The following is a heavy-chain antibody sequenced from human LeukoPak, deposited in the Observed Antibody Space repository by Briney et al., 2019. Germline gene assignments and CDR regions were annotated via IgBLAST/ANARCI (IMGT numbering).Heavy chain of an antibody. J-gene: IGHJ6*03. Sequence: ASVKVSRKASGYTFTSYDINWVRQATGQGLEWMGWMNPNSGNTGYAQKLQGRVTMTTDTSTSTAYMELRSLRSDDTAVYYCARDSHGIMVRGDYYYYMDVWGKGTTVTISS. V-gene: IGHV1-8*01. CDR1: GYTFTSYD. CDR2: MNPNSGNT. D-gene: IGHD3-10*01. CDR3: ARDSHGIMVRGDYYYYMDV.